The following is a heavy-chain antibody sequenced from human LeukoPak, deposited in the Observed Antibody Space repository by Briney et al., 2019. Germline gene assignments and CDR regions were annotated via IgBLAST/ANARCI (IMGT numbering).Heavy chain of an antibody. J-gene: IGHJ5*02. CDR3: ARTYYYGSGSYSRRPNWFDP. Sequence: SVKVSCKASGGTFSSYAISWVRQAPGQGLEWMGGIIPIFGTANYAQKFQGRVTITADESTSTAYMELSSLRSEDTAVYYCARTYYYGSGSYSRRPNWFDPWGQGTLVTVSS. D-gene: IGHD3-10*01. CDR1: GGTFSSYA. V-gene: IGHV1-69*01. CDR2: IIPIFGTA.